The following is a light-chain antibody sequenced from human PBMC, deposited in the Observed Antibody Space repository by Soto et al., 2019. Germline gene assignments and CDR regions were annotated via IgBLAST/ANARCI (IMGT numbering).Light chain of an antibody. V-gene: IGLV2-8*01. CDR1: SSDVGANNY. CDR3: SSDPPNKV. J-gene: IGLJ3*02. CDR2: EVN. Sequence: QSVLTQPPSASGSLGQSVTISCTGTSSDVGANNYVSWYQQHPGKAPKLIIYEVNKRPSGVPDRFSGSKSGNTASLTVSGLQAEDEADYYGSSDPPNKVFGGGTKLTVL.